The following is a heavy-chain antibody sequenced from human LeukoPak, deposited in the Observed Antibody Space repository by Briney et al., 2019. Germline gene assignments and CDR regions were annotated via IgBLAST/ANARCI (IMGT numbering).Heavy chain of an antibody. Sequence: PSETLSLTCTVSGGSISSSSYYWGWIRQPPGKGLEWIGSIYYSGSTYYNPSLKSRVTISVDTSKNQFSLKLSSVTAADTAVYYCARHVGSSWESDYWGQGTLVTVSS. CDR1: GGSISSSSYY. V-gene: IGHV4-39*01. J-gene: IGHJ4*02. D-gene: IGHD6-13*01. CDR2: IYYSGST. CDR3: ARHVGSSWESDY.